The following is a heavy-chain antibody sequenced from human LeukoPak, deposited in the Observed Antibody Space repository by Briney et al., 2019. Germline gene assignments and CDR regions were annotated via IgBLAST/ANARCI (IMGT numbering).Heavy chain of an antibody. CDR3: ARRCFGDCRHRAFDV. D-gene: IGHD2-21*02. V-gene: IGHV3-20*04. Sequence: GGSLRLSCAASGFTFDDYAMTWVRQAPGKGLEWVSGINWNGGITGYADSVKARFTISRDDAKSSLSLQMNSLTVEDTALYFCARRCFGDCRHRAFDVWGPGTMVTVSS. CDR2: INWNGGIT. J-gene: IGHJ3*01. CDR1: GFTFDDYA.